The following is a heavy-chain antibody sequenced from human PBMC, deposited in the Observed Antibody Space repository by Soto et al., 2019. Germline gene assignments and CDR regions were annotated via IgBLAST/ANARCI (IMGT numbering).Heavy chain of an antibody. D-gene: IGHD5-18*01. CDR3: AKDFGYNYGYDAFDI. CDR1: GFTFSSYA. V-gene: IGHV3-23*01. J-gene: IGHJ3*02. CDR2: ISGSGGST. Sequence: EVQLLESGGGSVQPGGSLRLSCAASGFTFSSYAMSWVRQAPGKGLEWVSGISGSGGSTYYVDPVKGRFTISRDNSKNTLYLQMNSLRAEDTAVYYCAKDFGYNYGYDAFDIWGQGTMVTVSS.